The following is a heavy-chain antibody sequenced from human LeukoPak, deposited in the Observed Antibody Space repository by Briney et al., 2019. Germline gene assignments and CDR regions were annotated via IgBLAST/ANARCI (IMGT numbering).Heavy chain of an antibody. V-gene: IGHV3-21*01. CDR2: ITSTSGYI. CDR3: ARGSYGDFRNDY. CDR1: GLTFSLFS. J-gene: IGHJ4*02. Sequence: GRSLRLSCAASGLTFSLFSMNWVRHAPRKGLEWVSSITSTSGYIYYADSMKGRFTVSRDNAKNSLYLQMNSLKAEDTAVYYCARGSYGDFRNDYWGQGTLVTVSS. D-gene: IGHD4-17*01.